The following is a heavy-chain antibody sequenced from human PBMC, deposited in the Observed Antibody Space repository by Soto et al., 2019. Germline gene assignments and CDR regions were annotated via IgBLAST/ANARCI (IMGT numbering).Heavy chain of an antibody. Sequence: EVQLVESGGGLVQPGRSLRLSCTASGFTFGDYVMSWFRQPPGKGLEWVGYIRSMPYGGTTVYVASVKGRFIISRDDSKRIAYLEMNSLKIEDTAVYYCTRGSGGNGANSRGEYWGQGTLVTVSS. CDR2: IRSMPYGGTT. J-gene: IGHJ4*02. CDR3: TRGSGGNGANSRGEY. V-gene: IGHV3-49*03. D-gene: IGHD2-8*01. CDR1: GFTFGDYV.